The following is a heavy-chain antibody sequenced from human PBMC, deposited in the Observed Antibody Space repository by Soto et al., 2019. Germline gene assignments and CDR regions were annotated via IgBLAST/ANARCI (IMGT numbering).Heavy chain of an antibody. V-gene: IGHV3-21*01. J-gene: IGHJ5*02. CDR3: ARDKASGWSYNWFDP. CDR2: ISSSSSYI. Sequence: GGSLRLSCAASGFTSSSYSMNWVRQAPGKGLEWVSSISSSSSYIYYADSVKGRFTISRDNAKNPLYLQMNSLRAEDTAVYYCARDKASGWSYNWFDPWGQGTLVTVSS. CDR1: GFTSSSYS. D-gene: IGHD6-19*01.